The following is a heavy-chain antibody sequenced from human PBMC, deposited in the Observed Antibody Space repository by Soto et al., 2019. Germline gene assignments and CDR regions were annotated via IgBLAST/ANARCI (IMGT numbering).Heavy chain of an antibody. CDR1: GGSISSYY. CDR2: XYYSGXT. D-gene: IGHD4-17*01. Sequence: XXTLSLTCTVSGGSISSYYWSWIRQPPGKGLEWIGYXYYSGXTHHNHYLKSXXTISVDTXXNQFYLKLSSVTAADTAVYYCARQVGYGDYFDYWGQGTLVTVS. V-gene: IGHV4-59*08. CDR3: ARQVGYGDYFDY. J-gene: IGHJ4*02.